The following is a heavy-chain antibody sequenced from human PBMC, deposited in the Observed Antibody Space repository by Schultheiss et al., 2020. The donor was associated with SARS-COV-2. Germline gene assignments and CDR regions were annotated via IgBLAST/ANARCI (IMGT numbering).Heavy chain of an antibody. CDR3: AKDEGLWEGYYFDY. CDR2: ISSSSSTI. V-gene: IGHV3-48*01. CDR1: GFTFSSYS. D-gene: IGHD5-18*01. Sequence: GGSLRLSCAASGFTFSSYSMNWVRQAPGKGLEWVSYISSSSSTIYYADSVKGRFTISRDNSKNTLYLQMNSLRAEDTAVYYCAKDEGLWEGYYFDYWGQGTLVTVSS. J-gene: IGHJ4*02.